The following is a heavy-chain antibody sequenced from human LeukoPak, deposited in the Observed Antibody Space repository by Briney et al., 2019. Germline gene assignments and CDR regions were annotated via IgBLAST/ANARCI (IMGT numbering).Heavy chain of an antibody. CDR3: ARSPGVGTVDY. Sequence: GGSLRLSCAASGFSFSIHWMSWVRQAPGQGLEWVANINQDGSAEYYVDSVQGRFTISRDNAKNSLFLQMNSLRAEDTAVYYCARSPGVGTVDYWGQGTVVTVSS. CDR2: INQDGSAE. J-gene: IGHJ4*02. D-gene: IGHD3-3*01. CDR1: GFSFSIHW. V-gene: IGHV3-7*01.